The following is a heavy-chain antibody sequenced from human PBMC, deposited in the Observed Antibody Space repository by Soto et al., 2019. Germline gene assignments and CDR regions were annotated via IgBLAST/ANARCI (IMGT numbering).Heavy chain of an antibody. V-gene: IGHV3-30*18. CDR2: ISYDGSNK. D-gene: IGHD3-16*02. J-gene: IGHJ4*02. CDR1: GFTFSSYN. Sequence: QVQLVESGGGVVQPGRSLRLSCAVTGFTFSSYNMHWVRQAPGKGQEWVAFISYDGSNKYYGDSVKGRFTISRDNSKNTLYLQMNSLRVEDTAVYYCAKALGELSPESYDYWGQGTLVTVSS. CDR3: AKALGELSPESYDY.